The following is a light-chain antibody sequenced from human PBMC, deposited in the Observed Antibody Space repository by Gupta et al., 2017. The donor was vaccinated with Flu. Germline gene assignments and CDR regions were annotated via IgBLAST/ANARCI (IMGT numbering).Light chain of an antibody. CDR1: SSDVGRSDS. J-gene: IGLJ1*01. CDR3: GSYTSTNTFSV. Sequence: QSALTQSAPVTGSPGQSITISCTGTSSDVGRSDSVSWYQQYPAQSPKLLIYYVTTRPSGVAGRFSGSKSGNTASLTISGLEAEEESDYYCGSYTSTNTFSVFGTGTTVTVL. V-gene: IGLV2-14*01. CDR2: YVT.